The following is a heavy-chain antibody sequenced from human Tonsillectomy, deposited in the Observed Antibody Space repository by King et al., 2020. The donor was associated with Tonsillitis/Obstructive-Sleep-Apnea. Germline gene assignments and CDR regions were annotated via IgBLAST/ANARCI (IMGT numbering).Heavy chain of an antibody. J-gene: IGHJ3*02. Sequence: QLVQSGGGLVQPGGSLRVSCAASGFTISAHWMSWVRQAPGKGLEWVANIEQDESEKNYVDSVKGRFTVSRDNAKNSLYLQMSSLRAEDTAVYYCARKTRSNSGSRDRAFDIWGQGTMVTVAS. V-gene: IGHV3-7*03. CDR1: GFTISAHW. CDR3: ARKTRSNSGSRDRAFDI. CDR2: IEQDESEK. D-gene: IGHD1-26*01.